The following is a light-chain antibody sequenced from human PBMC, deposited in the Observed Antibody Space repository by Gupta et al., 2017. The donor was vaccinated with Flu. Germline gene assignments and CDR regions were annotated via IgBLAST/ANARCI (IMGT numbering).Light chain of an antibody. CDR3: HHYGSSPRGT. J-gene: IGKJ3*01. Sequence: EIVLTQSPGTLSLSPGERATLSCRPSQTVRSTYLDGYHQKPAQPPRLLIYCGSTTVTGSPDRCSGSGSGTDVTLTISRLEPEDFSVYYCHHYGSSPRGTFGPGTKVEIK. CDR1: QTVRSTY. V-gene: IGKV3-20*01. CDR2: CGS.